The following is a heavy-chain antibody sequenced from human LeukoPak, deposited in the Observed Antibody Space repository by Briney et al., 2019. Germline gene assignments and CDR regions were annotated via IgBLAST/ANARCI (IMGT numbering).Heavy chain of an antibody. D-gene: IGHD4-11*01. CDR2: SNPSGGST. J-gene: IGHJ5*02. Sequence: RASVKLSCKASGYTFTSYYMHWLRQATRQRPEWMRISNPSGGSTSYAQKFQGRVTMTMDTSMSTVYMELSSLTSEDTAVYYCARGASNYVWFDPWGQGTLVTVSS. CDR1: GYTFTSYY. CDR3: ARGASNYVWFDP. V-gene: IGHV1-46*01.